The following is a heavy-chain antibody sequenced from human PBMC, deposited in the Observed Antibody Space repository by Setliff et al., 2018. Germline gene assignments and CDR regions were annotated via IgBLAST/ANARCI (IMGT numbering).Heavy chain of an antibody. CDR1: RFTFSNYW. Sequence: GGSLRLSCAASRFTFSNYWMSWVRQAPGKGLEWVANIKEDGSEKYYVDSVKGRFTISRDNAKNSLYLQMNSLRAEDTAVYYCARGIYGGNSVVDYWGQGTLVTVSS. CDR3: ARGIYGGNSVVDY. V-gene: IGHV3-7*01. J-gene: IGHJ4*02. D-gene: IGHD4-17*01. CDR2: IKEDGSEK.